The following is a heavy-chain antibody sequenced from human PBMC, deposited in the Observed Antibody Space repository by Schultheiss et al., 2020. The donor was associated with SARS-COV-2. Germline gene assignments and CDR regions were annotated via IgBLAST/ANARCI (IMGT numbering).Heavy chain of an antibody. J-gene: IGHJ2*01. V-gene: IGHV4-31*03. CDR2: IYYSGST. D-gene: IGHD3-16*02. Sequence: SETLSLTCTVSGGSISSGGYYWSWIRQHPGKGLEWIGYIYYSGSTYYNPSLKSRVTISVDKSKNQFSLKLSSVTAADTAVYYCARDAASVIPYWYFDLWGRGTLVTVSS. CDR1: GGSISSGGYY. CDR3: ARDAASVIPYWYFDL.